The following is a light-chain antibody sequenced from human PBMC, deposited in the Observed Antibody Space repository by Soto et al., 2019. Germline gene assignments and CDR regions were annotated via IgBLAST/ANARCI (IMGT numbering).Light chain of an antibody. CDR2: AAS. Sequence: AIQLTQSPSSLSASVGHRVTISCRASQGIGNDLAWYQQKPGKAPRLLIFAASNLQSGVPSRFSGSGSGTDFTLTISRLQPEDFATYYCLQLYNFSWTFGQGTKVEIK. V-gene: IGKV1-6*01. CDR3: LQLYNFSWT. CDR1: QGIGND. J-gene: IGKJ1*01.